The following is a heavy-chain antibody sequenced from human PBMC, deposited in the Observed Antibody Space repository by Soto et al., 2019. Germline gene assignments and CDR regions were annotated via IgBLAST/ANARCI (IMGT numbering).Heavy chain of an antibody. CDR3: ARELLVGYYYYGMDV. CDR2: ISSSSSTI. D-gene: IGHD6-13*01. CDR1: GFTFSSYS. Sequence: VGSLRLSCAASGFTFSSYSMNWVRQAPGKGLEWVSYISSSSSTIYYADSVKGRFTISRDNAKNSLYLQMNSLRDEDTAVYYCARELLVGYYYYGMDVWGQGTTVTVSS. J-gene: IGHJ6*02. V-gene: IGHV3-48*02.